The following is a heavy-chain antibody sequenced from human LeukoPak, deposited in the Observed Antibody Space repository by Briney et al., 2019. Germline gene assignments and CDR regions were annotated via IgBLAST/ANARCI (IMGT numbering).Heavy chain of an antibody. Sequence: SETLSLTCTVSGGSISSGDYYWSWIRQPPGKGLEWIGYIYYSGSTYYNPSLKSRVTISVDTSKNQFSLKLSSVAAADTAVYYCARDLLNEGNHLDYWGQGTLVTVSS. D-gene: IGHD4-23*01. V-gene: IGHV4-30-4*01. J-gene: IGHJ4*02. CDR1: GGSISSGDYY. CDR2: IYYSGST. CDR3: ARDLLNEGNHLDY.